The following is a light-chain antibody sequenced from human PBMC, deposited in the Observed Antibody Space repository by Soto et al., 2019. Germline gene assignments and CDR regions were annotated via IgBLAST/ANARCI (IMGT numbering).Light chain of an antibody. J-gene: IGKJ1*01. CDR2: GAS. CDR3: QQYGSSLWT. Sequence: IVLTKSPGTLSLSPGERATLSCRASQSVSSSYLAWYQQKPGQAPRLLIYGASSRATGIPDRFSGSGSGTDFTLTISRLEPEDFAVYYCQQYGSSLWTFGQGTKVDIK. CDR1: QSVSSSY. V-gene: IGKV3-20*01.